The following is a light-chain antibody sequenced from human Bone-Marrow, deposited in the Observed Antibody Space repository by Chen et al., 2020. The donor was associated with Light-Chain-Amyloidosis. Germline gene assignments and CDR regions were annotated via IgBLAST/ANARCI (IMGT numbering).Light chain of an antibody. Sequence: EIVLTQSPGTLSLSLGERATVSCRASQSVISAHLAWYQQKLGQAPRLLIYAASKRATGIPGRFSGSGSGTDFTLTISRLESEDLAVYYCQQYGSSPTFGPGTKVAIK. CDR2: AAS. CDR1: QSVISAH. V-gene: IGKV3-20*01. J-gene: IGKJ1*01. CDR3: QQYGSSPT.